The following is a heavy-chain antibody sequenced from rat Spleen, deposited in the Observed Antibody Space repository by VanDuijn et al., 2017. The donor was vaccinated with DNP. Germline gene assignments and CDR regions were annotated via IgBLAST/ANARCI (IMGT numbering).Heavy chain of an antibody. V-gene: IGHV3-1*01. CDR1: GYSITGYY. CDR3: ARWVWYFDY. CDR2: ISFSGSP. Sequence: EVPLQESGPGLVKPSQSLSLTCSVTGYSITGYYWGWIRKFPGNKMEYIGHISFSGSPNYNPSLRSRISITRDTSKNLFFLHLDSVTTEDTATYYCARWVWYFDYWGQGIMVTVSS. J-gene: IGHJ2*01.